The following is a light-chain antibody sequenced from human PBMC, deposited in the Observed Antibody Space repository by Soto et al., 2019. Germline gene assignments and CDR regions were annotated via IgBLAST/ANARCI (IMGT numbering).Light chain of an antibody. CDR3: QQYNNWPRT. V-gene: IGKV3-15*01. Sequence: EIMMTQSPATLSVSPGERATLSCRASQSVKSSLAWYQQKPGQAPRLLIYGASTRATGIPARFSGSGSGTEFTLTISSLQSEDFAVYYCQQYNNWPRTFGQGTKVDI. CDR1: QSVKSS. CDR2: GAS. J-gene: IGKJ1*01.